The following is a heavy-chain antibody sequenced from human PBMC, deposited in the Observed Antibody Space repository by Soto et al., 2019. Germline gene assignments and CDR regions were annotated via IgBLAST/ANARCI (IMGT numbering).Heavy chain of an antibody. CDR1: GFTFSSYG. CDR2: IWYDGSNK. J-gene: IGHJ4*02. Sequence: VQLVESGGGVVQPGRSLRLSCAASGFTFSSYGMHWVRQAPGKGLEWVAVIWYDGSNKYYADSVKGRFTISRDNSKNTLYLQMNSLRAEDTAVYYCARDYYDSSGYYFLGFDYWGQGTLVTVSS. D-gene: IGHD3-22*01. V-gene: IGHV3-33*01. CDR3: ARDYYDSSGYYFLGFDY.